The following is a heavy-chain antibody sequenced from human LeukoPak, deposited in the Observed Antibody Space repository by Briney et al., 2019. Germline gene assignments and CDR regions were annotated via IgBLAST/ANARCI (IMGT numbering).Heavy chain of an antibody. D-gene: IGHD2-2*02. Sequence: GGSLRLSCAASGFTFSTYWMSWVRQAPGKGLEWVANIKPDGSDKYYVDSVKGRCTLFRDTAKNSLYLQMNNLRAEDTAVYYCARARYCSSYSCYKDYWGQGTLVTVSS. J-gene: IGHJ4*02. CDR3: ARARYCSSYSCYKDY. V-gene: IGHV3-7*01. CDR1: GFTFSTYW. CDR2: IKPDGSDK.